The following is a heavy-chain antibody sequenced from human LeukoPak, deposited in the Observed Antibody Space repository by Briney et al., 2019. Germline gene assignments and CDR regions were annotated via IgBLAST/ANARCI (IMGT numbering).Heavy chain of an antibody. D-gene: IGHD3-9*01. J-gene: IGHJ4*02. CDR3: ARLGYDILTPNDY. CDR1: GYTFTSYT. Sequence: ASVKVSCKASGYTFTSYTMHWVRQAPGQRLEWMGWINTGNGKTKYSQEFQGRVTITRDTSASTAYMELSRLRSDDTAVYYCARLGYDILTPNDYWGQGTLVTVSS. V-gene: IGHV1-3*04. CDR2: INTGNGKT.